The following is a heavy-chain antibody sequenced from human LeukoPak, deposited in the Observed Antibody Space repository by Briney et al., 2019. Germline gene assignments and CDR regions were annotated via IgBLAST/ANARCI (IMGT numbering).Heavy chain of an antibody. D-gene: IGHD5-24*01. J-gene: IGHJ5*02. V-gene: IGHV3-23*01. Sequence: GGSLRLSCAASGFTFSNYAMYWVRQAPGKGLEWVSGLSAGGDFTYYADSVKGRFTISRDNSKNTLYMDMNSLRAEDTAVYYCAKRGNTISFFDLWGQGTLVTVSS. CDR3: AKRGNTISFFDL. CDR2: LSAGGDFT. CDR1: GFTFSNYA.